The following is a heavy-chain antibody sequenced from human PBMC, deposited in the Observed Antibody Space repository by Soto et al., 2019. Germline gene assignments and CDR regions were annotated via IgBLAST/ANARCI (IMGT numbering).Heavy chain of an antibody. D-gene: IGHD6-13*01. Sequence: QLQLQESGPGLVKPSETLSLTCTVSGGSISSSSYYWGWIRQPPGKGLEWIGSIYYSGSTYYNPSLKSRVTISVDTSKNQFSLKLSSVTAADTAVYYCARRVKVRNSNKAPHGKVDYWGQGTLVTVSS. V-gene: IGHV4-39*01. CDR2: IYYSGST. J-gene: IGHJ4*02. CDR1: GGSISSSSYY. CDR3: ARRVKVRNSNKAPHGKVDY.